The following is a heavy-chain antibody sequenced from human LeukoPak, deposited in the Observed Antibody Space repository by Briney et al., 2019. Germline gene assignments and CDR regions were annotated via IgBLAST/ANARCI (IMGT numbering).Heavy chain of an antibody. CDR1: GGFFRGYF. CDR2: SNNFGST. V-gene: IGHV4-34*01. Sequence: SETLSLTCPVTGGFFRGYFWTWIRQPPGKGLEWIGESNNFGSTDYNPSLKSRVTISVDTSKKQFSLNVRSVTDADTAVYFCARGRLQLWSFPLPYNHYAIDVWGQGTTVTVSS. CDR3: ARGRLQLWSFPLPYNHYAIDV. D-gene: IGHD5-18*01. J-gene: IGHJ6*02.